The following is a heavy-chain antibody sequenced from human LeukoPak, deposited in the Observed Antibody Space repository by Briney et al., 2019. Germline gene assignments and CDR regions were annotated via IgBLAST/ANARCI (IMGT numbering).Heavy chain of an antibody. J-gene: IGHJ4*02. CDR1: GGSISSGSYY. CDR2: IYTSGST. V-gene: IGHV4-61*02. Sequence: PSQTLSLTCTVSGGSISSGSYYWSWIRQPAGKGLEWIGRIYTSGSTNYNPSLKSRVTTSVDTSKTQFSLKLSSVTAADTAVYYCAREMVMVRGVEPFDYWGQGTLVTVSS. D-gene: IGHD3-10*01. CDR3: AREMVMVRGVEPFDY.